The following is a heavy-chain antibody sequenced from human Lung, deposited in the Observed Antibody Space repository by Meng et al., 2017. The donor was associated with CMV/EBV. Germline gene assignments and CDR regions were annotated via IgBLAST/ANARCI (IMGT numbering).Heavy chain of an antibody. CDR3: ARGGPYPDSSGFHWYFDL. Sequence: QVHLVQAGSEFKKPGASVKVSCKASGYTFINYAINWVRQAPGQGLEWMGWINTHTGNPTYGQGFTGRFVLSSDTSVSTANLQISSLKAEDTAVYYCARGGPYPDSSGFHWYFDLWGRGTLVTVSS. D-gene: IGHD3-22*01. CDR2: INTHTGNP. V-gene: IGHV7-4-1*02. J-gene: IGHJ2*01. CDR1: GYTFINYA.